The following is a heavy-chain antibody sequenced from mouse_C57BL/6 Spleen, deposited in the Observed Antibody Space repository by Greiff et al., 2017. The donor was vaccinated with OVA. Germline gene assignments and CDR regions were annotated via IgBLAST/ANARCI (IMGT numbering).Heavy chain of an antibody. CDR2: INPGSGGT. V-gene: IGHV1-54*01. J-gene: IGHJ2*01. CDR3: AREDSSGYLDY. D-gene: IGHD3-2*02. CDR1: GYAFTNYL. Sequence: VQLQQSGAELVRPGTSVKVSCKASGYAFTNYLIEWVKQRPGQGLEWIGVINPGSGGTTYNEKFKGKATLTADKSSSTAYMQLSSLTSEDSAVYCGAREDSSGYLDYWGQGTTLTVSS.